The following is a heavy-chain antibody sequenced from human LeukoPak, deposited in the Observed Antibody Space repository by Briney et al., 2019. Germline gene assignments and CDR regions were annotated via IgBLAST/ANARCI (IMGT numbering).Heavy chain of an antibody. D-gene: IGHD2-21*01. CDR2: IVVGSGHT. Sequence: SVKVSCKASGFTFTRSAIQWVRQARGQRLEWIGWIVVGSGHTNYAQKFQQRVTIARDMSTSTAYMELSSLRSEDTAVYYCAADTRYCDGDCYDYWGQGTLVTVSS. CDR3: AADTRYCDGDCYDY. V-gene: IGHV1-58*02. CDR1: GFTFTRSA. J-gene: IGHJ4*02.